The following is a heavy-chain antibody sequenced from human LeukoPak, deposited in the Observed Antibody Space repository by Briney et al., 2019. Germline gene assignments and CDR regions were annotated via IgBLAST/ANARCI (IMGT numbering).Heavy chain of an antibody. D-gene: IGHD1-26*01. CDR2: IRFDEREK. Sequence: GGSLRLSCAASGFSFNNYGMHWVRHTPSKGLEWVAFIRFDEREKFYADSVKGRFTISRDNSKNTLYLQMNSLRAEDTAVYYCARAISGSYDFDYWGQGTLVTVSS. CDR1: GFSFNNYG. CDR3: ARAISGSYDFDY. J-gene: IGHJ4*02. V-gene: IGHV3-30*02.